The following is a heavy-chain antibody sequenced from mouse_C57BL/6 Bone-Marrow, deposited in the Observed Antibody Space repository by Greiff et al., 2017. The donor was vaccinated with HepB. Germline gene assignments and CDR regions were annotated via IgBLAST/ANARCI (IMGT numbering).Heavy chain of an antibody. Sequence: QVQLQQSGAELVRPGPSVKMSCKASGYTFTNYWIGWAKQRPGHGLEWIGDIYPGGGYTNYNEKFKGKATLTADKSSSTAYMQFSSLTSEDSAIYYCATFYYGYGRAMDYWGQGTSVTVSS. J-gene: IGHJ4*01. CDR3: ATFYYGYGRAMDY. CDR1: GYTFTNYW. V-gene: IGHV1-63*01. CDR2: IYPGGGYT. D-gene: IGHD2-2*01.